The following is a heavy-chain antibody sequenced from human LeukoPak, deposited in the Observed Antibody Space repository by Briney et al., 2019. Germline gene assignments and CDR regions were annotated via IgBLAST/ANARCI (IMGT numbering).Heavy chain of an antibody. Sequence: GGSLRLSCAASGFTFSSYEMNWVRQAPGKGLEWVSYISSSGSTIYYADSLKGRFTISRDNAKNSLYRQMNSLRAEDTAVYYCARVGWGLFDYWGQGTLVTVSS. CDR1: GFTFSSYE. CDR3: ARVGWGLFDY. V-gene: IGHV3-48*03. D-gene: IGHD7-27*01. J-gene: IGHJ4*02. CDR2: ISSSGSTI.